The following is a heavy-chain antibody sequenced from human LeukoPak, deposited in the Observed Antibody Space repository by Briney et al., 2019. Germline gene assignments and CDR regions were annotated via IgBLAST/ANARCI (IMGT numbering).Heavy chain of an antibody. CDR2: IYYSGST. CDR1: GGSISSYY. Sequence: SETLSLTCTVSGGSISSYYWSWIRQPPGKGLEWIGYIYYSGSTTYNPSLKSRVTISVDTSKNQFSLKLSSVTAADTAVYYCARDRCSGGSCHSDYWGQGTLVTVSS. J-gene: IGHJ4*02. D-gene: IGHD2-15*01. V-gene: IGHV4-59*01. CDR3: ARDRCSGGSCHSDY.